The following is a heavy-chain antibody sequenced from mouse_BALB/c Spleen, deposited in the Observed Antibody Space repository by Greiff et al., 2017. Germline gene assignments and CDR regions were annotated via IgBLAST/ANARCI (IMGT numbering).Heavy chain of an antibody. Sequence: VQLVESGAELVRPGTSVKISCKASGYTFTNYWLGWVKQRPGHGLEWIGDIYPGGGYTNYNEKFKGKATLTADTSSSTAYMQLSSLTSEDSAVYFCARGNYYGSSYFDYWGQGTTLTVSS. V-gene: IGHV1-63*02. D-gene: IGHD1-1*01. J-gene: IGHJ2*01. CDR3: ARGNYYGSSYFDY. CDR2: IYPGGGYT. CDR1: GYTFTNYW.